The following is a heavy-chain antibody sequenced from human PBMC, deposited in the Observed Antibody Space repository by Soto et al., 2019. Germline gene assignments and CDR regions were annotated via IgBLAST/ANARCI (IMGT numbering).Heavy chain of an antibody. CDR3: ARADGEVYAIYFQH. CDR2: IYYSGST. D-gene: IGHD2-8*01. V-gene: IGHV4-59*01. J-gene: IGHJ1*01. Sequence: SETLSLTCTVSGGSISSYYWSWIRQPPGKGLEWIGYIYYSGSTNYNPYLKSRVTISVDTSKNQFSLKLSSVTAADTAVYSCARADGEVYAIYFQHWGQGTLVTVSS. CDR1: GGSISSYY.